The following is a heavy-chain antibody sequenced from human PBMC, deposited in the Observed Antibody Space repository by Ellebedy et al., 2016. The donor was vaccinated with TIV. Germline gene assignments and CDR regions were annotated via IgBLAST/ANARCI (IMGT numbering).Heavy chain of an antibody. J-gene: IGHJ4*02. Sequence: GESLKISXAASGFTFSSYAMSWVRQAPGKGLEWVSAISGSGGSTYYADSVKGRFTISRDNSKNTLYLQMNSLRAEDTAVYYCARCGSSGLYWGQGTLVTVSS. CDR3: ARCGSSGLY. CDR1: GFTFSSYA. V-gene: IGHV3-23*01. CDR2: ISGSGGST. D-gene: IGHD3-22*01.